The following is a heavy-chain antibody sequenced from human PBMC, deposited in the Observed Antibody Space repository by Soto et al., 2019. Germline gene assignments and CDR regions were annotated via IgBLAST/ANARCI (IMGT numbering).Heavy chain of an antibody. CDR2: ISGSGGDI. J-gene: IGHJ4*02. CDR1: GLTFSRAD. Sequence: EVPLSESGGGLVQPGGSLRLSCAASGLTFSRADLSWVRQAPGKGLEWVSAISGSGGDIHYADSVKGRFTVSRDNPKNTLFLQMSSLRVEDTAIYYCATHSWDHWGQGTLVTVSS. V-gene: IGHV3-23*01. CDR3: ATHSWDH.